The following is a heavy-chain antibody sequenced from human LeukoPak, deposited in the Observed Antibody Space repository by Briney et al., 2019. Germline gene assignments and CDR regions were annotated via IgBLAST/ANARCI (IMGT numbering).Heavy chain of an antibody. CDR1: GFTFSSYA. J-gene: IGHJ4*02. V-gene: IGHV3-23*01. Sequence: GGSLRLSCAASGFTFSSYAMTWVRQAPGRGLEWVSAISGNGGTTYYADSVKGRFTISRDNSKNTLYLQMNSLRAEDTAVYYCATRYCSGGSCYAFDYWGQGTLVTVSS. CDR3: ATRYCSGGSCYAFDY. D-gene: IGHD2-15*01. CDR2: ISGNGGTT.